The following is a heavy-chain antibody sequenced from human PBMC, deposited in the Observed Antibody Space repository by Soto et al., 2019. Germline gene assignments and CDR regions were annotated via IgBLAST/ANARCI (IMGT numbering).Heavy chain of an antibody. D-gene: IGHD6-6*01. CDR1: GFTFSSYA. J-gene: IGHJ6*02. Sequence: QVQLVESGGGVVQPGRSLRLSCAASGFTFSSYAMHWVRQAPGKGLEWVAVISYDGSNKYYADSVKGRFTISRDNSKNTLYLQMNSLRAEDMAVYYCARGSSSSRSMDVWGQGTTVTVSS. CDR2: ISYDGSNK. V-gene: IGHV3-30-3*01. CDR3: ARGSSSSRSMDV.